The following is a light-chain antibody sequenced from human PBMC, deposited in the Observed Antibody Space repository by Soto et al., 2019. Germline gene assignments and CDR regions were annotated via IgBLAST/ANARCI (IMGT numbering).Light chain of an antibody. V-gene: IGKV1-9*01. Sequence: DIQLTQSPSFLSASVGVRVTITCRASQGISSYLAWYQQRPGKAPKLLIYAASTLQSGVPSRFSGSGSGTEFTLTISSLQPEDFATYYCQQLNGYPLTFGGGTKVEIK. CDR3: QQLNGYPLT. CDR1: QGISSY. CDR2: AAS. J-gene: IGKJ4*01.